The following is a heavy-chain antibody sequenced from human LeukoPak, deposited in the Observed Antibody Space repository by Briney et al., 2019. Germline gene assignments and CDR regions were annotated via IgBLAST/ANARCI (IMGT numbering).Heavy chain of an antibody. Sequence: SQTLSLTCTVSGGSISSGDYYWSWIRQPPGKGLEWIGYIYYSGSTYYNPSLKSRGTISVDTSKNQFSQKLSSVTAADTAVYYCARGTDSSGDDAFDIWGQGTMVTVSS. J-gene: IGHJ3*02. CDR1: GGSISSGDYY. CDR2: IYYSGST. CDR3: ARGTDSSGDDAFDI. D-gene: IGHD3-22*01. V-gene: IGHV4-30-4*08.